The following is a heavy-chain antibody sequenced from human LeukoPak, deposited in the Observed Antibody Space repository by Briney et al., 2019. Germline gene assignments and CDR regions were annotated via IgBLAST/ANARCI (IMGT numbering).Heavy chain of an antibody. Sequence: ASVKVSCKVSGYTLTELSMHWVRQAPGKGLERMGGFDPEDGETIYAQKFQGRVTMTEDTSTDTAYMELSSLRSEDTAVYYCATDGLAARHGNSPENWFEPWGQGTLVTVSS. V-gene: IGHV1-24*01. CDR3: ATDGLAARHGNSPENWFEP. CDR1: GYTLTELS. CDR2: FDPEDGET. J-gene: IGHJ5*02. D-gene: IGHD6-6*01.